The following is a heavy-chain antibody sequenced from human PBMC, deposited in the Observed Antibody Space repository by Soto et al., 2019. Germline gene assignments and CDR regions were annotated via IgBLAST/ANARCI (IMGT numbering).Heavy chain of an antibody. V-gene: IGHV1-69*01. J-gene: IGHJ5*02. CDR1: GGTFRSYA. CDR3: ARVGGYCSGGSCPSGLFDP. CDR2: IIPIFGTA. Sequence: QVQLVQSGAEVKKPRSSVKVSCKASGGTFRSYAISWVRQAPGQGLEWMGGIIPIFGTANYAKKFQGRVTITEDESTRTAYMELNSLGSDDTAVYYCARVGGYCSGGSCPSGLFDPWGQGTLVTVSS. D-gene: IGHD2-15*01.